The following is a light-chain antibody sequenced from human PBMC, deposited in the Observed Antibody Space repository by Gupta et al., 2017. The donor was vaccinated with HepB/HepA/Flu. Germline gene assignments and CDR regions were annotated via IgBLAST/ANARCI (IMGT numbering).Light chain of an antibody. J-gene: IGKJ5*01. Sequence: DIVMTQSPLSLPVTPGEPASISCRSSQSLLHSNGYNYLDWYLQKPGQSPQLLIYLGSNRASGVPDRFSGSGSGTDFTLKISRVEAEDVGVYYCRQALQTPFTFGQRSRVEIK. V-gene: IGKV2-28*01. CDR1: QSLLHSNGYNY. CDR2: LGS. CDR3: RQALQTPFT.